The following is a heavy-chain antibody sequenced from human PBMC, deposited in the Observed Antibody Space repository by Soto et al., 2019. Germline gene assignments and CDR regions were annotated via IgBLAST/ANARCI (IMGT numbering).Heavy chain of an antibody. D-gene: IGHD2-21*02. CDR3: ARATDHVVTATNWGFRYFDY. V-gene: IGHV4-34*01. CDR2: INHSGST. CDR1: GGSFSGYY. Sequence: PSETLSLTCAGYGGSFSGYYWSWIRQPPGKGLEWIGEINHSGSTNYNPSLKSRVTISVDTSKNQFSLKLSSVTAADTAVYYCARATDHVVTATNWGFRYFDYWGQGTLVTVSS. J-gene: IGHJ4*02.